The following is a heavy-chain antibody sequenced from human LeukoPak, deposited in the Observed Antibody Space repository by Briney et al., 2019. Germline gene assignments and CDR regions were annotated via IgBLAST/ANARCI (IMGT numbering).Heavy chain of an antibody. CDR3: ARGLMGHSVCDRGDY. CDR2: ISASSTNV. CDR1: GFTFDSHT. J-gene: IGHJ4*02. D-gene: IGHD2-8*01. Sequence: PGGSLRLSCAASGFTFDSHTVIWVRQAPGKGLEWVASISASSTNVFYADSVKGRFTISRDNSKNSLFLQMDSLRVEDTATYYCARGLMGHSVCDRGDYWGRGTLVTVSS. V-gene: IGHV3-21*01.